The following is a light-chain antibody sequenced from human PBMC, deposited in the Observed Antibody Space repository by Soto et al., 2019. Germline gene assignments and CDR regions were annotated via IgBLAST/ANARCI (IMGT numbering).Light chain of an antibody. CDR1: QVVSNA. CDR2: AAS. J-gene: IGKJ4*01. CDR3: QQYNSYPLT. Sequence: DIQMTQSPSSLSASVGDRVTITCRASQVVSNALAWFQQKPGKPPKSLIYAASSLHSGVPSKFSASGSGTDFTLTISSLQPEDFATYYCQQYNSYPLTFGGGTKVEVK. V-gene: IGKV1-16*02.